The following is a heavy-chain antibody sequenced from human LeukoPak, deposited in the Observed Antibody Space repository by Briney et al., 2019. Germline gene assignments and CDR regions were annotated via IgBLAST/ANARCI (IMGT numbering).Heavy chain of an antibody. CDR2: ISYDGSKK. CDR1: GFTFSDYG. V-gene: IGHV3-30*03. Sequence: PGRSLRLSCAASGFTFSDYGVHWVRQAPGEGLEWVAHISYDGSKKYYADSVTGRFTISRDNSKNTVSLQMNSLRAEDTAVYCCARDLSGSYSCDRWGQGTLVTVSS. J-gene: IGHJ4*02. D-gene: IGHD1-26*01. CDR3: ARDLSGSYSCDR.